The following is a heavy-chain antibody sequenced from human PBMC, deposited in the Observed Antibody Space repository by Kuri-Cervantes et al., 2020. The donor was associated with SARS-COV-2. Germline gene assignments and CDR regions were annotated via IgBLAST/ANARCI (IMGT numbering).Heavy chain of an antibody. CDR1: GFTFSSYA. D-gene: IGHD3-3*01. V-gene: IGHV3-23*01. J-gene: IGHJ4*02. CDR2: VSGSGGST. CDR3: AKDPYYDSWSGYSAYFDY. Sequence: GESLKISCAASGFTFSSYAMSWVRQAPGKGLEWVSVVSGSGGSTYYADSVKGRFTISRDNSKNTLYLQMSSLRAEDTAVYYCAKDPYYDSWSGYSAYFDYWGQGTLVTVSS.